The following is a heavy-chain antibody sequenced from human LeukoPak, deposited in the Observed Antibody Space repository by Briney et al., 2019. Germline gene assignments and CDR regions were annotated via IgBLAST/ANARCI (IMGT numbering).Heavy chain of an antibody. CDR3: ARTARVPGS. V-gene: IGHV4-59*11. D-gene: IGHD4/OR15-4a*01. CDR1: GDSMSRHY. Sequence: PSETLSLTCTVSGDSMSRHYWSWIRQPPGKGLEYIGYIFYSGITNYNPSLKSRVTMSLDTSRNQFSLKLNSVTAADTAVYYCARTARVPGSWGQGTLVSVSS. CDR2: IFYSGIT. J-gene: IGHJ5*02.